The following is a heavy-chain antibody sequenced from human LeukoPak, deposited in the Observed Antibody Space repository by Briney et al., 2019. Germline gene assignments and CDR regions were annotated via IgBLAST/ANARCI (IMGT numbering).Heavy chain of an antibody. D-gene: IGHD1-7*01. J-gene: IGHJ5*02. CDR3: VRGVGVSRFNYLDP. Sequence: GGSLTLSCAASGFTFRGFGMHWVRQAPGKGLEWVAVIWYDASNKYYADSVKGRFTISRDNSKNTLYLQMNSLRDDDTAVYYCVRGVGVSRFNYLDPWGQGTLVIVSS. CDR1: GFTFRGFG. CDR2: IWYDASNK. V-gene: IGHV3-33*01.